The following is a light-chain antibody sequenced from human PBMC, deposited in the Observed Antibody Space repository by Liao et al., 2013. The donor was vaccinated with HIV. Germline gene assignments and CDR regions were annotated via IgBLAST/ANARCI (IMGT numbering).Light chain of an antibody. CDR2: YGS. CDR1: NIGSKS. J-gene: IGLJ3*02. CDR3: QVWDRSSDHWV. Sequence: SYVLTQPPSVSVAPGKTARLTCGGNNIGSKSVYWYQQKPGQAPVLVMDYGSDRPSGIPERFSGSNSGNTATLTISRVEAGDEADYYCQVWDRSSDHWVFGGGTKLTVL. V-gene: IGLV3-21*04.